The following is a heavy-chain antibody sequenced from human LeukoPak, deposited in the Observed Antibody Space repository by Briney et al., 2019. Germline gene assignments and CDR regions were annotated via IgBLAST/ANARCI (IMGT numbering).Heavy chain of an antibody. J-gene: IGHJ4*02. CDR1: GYTFTGYY. CDR3: ARADDFWSGLANTLGY. CDR2: INPNSGGT. V-gene: IGHV1-2*02. D-gene: IGHD3-3*01. Sequence: ASVKVSCKASGYTFTGYYMHWVRQAPGQGLEWMGWINPNSGGTNYAQKFQGRVTMTRDTSISTAYMELSRLRSDDTAAYYCARADDFWSGLANTLGYWGQGTLVTVSS.